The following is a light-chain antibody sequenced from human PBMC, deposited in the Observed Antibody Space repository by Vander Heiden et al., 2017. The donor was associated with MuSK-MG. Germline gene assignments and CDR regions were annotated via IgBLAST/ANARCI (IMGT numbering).Light chain of an antibody. V-gene: IGKV4-1*01. Sequence: DLVVTQSPESLAVSLGERATINCRSSQSLLHRLNNNNYLAWFQQKPGQPPKLLIYWASTRESGVPDRFSGSGSGTDFTLTISGLQAEDVADYYCQQDDRSSLTFGGGTKVEIK. CDR3: QQDDRSSLT. CDR2: WAS. J-gene: IGKJ4*01. CDR1: QSLLHRLNNNNY.